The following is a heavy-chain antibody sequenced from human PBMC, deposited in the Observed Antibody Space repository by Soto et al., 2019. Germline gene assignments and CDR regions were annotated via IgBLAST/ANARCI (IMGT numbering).Heavy chain of an antibody. CDR2: ICGSGDST. D-gene: IGHD2-21*02. CDR1: GFTFRSYA. V-gene: IGHV3-23*01. CDR3: AKGSADGGHCLSAFDI. J-gene: IGHJ3*02. Sequence: EMQLLDSGGGLVQPGGSLRLSCAASGFTFRSYAMTWVRQAPGEGLEWVSVICGSGDSTYYADSVKGRFTISRDNSKNALYLQMNSLRAEDTAVYYCAKGSADGGHCLSAFDIWGQGTMVTVSS.